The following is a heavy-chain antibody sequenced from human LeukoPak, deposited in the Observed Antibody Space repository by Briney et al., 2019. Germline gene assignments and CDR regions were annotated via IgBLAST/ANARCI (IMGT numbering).Heavy chain of an antibody. CDR1: GFTVSSSY. CDR3: ARLAVAYFDY. Sequence: GGSLRLSCAVSGFTVSSSYLSWVRQAPGKGLEWVSVINSGGTTYYADPVKGRFIISRDNSKNTLYLQMNSLRAEDTAVYYCARLAVAYFDYRGQGTLVTVSS. V-gene: IGHV3-66*04. J-gene: IGHJ4*02. CDR2: INSGGTT. D-gene: IGHD6-19*01.